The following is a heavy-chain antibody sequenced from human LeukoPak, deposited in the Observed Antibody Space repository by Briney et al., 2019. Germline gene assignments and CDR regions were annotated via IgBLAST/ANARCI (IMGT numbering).Heavy chain of an antibody. CDR1: GYTFTSTG. J-gene: IGHJ6*02. CDR3: ARGIAVGGSPNWFHYYYGMDV. CDR2: VSAYNGNT. V-gene: IGHV1-18*01. D-gene: IGHD6-19*01. Sequence: GASVKVSCKASGYTFTSTGICWVRQAPGQGLEWMGWVSAYNGNTNYAQKFRGRVTMTIDTSTNTAYMELRSLRSDDTAVYYCARGIAVGGSPNWFHYYYGMDVWGQGTTVTVSS.